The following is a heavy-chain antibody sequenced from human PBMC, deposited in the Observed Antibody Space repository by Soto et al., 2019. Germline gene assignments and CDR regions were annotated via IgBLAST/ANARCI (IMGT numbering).Heavy chain of an antibody. J-gene: IGHJ3*02. CDR2: ISSSGSTI. Sequence: GSLRLSCAASGFTFSSYEMNWVRQAPGKGLEWVSYISSSGSTIYYADSVKGRFTISRDNAKNSLYLQMNSLRAEDTAVYYCARRVLTRRDPFDIWGQGKMVTVSS. CDR3: ARRVLTRRDPFDI. V-gene: IGHV3-48*03. CDR1: GFTFSSYE. D-gene: IGHD7-27*01.